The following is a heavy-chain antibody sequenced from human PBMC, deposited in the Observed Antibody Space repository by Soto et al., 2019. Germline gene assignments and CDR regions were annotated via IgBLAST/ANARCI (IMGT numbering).Heavy chain of an antibody. D-gene: IGHD5-12*01. V-gene: IGHV1-8*01. J-gene: IGHJ4*02. Sequence: ASVKVSCKASGYTFTSYDINWVRQATGQGLEWMGWMNPNSGNTGYAQKFQGRVTMTRNTSISTAYMELSSLRSEDTAVYYCRVAGMATILRYFDYWGQGTLVTVSS. CDR3: RVAGMATILRYFDY. CDR2: MNPNSGNT. CDR1: GYTFTSYD.